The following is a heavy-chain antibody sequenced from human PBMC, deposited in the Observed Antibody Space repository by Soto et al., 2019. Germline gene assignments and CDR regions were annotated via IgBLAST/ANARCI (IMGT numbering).Heavy chain of an antibody. D-gene: IGHD6-19*01. Sequence: EVQLLESGGGLVQPGGSLRLSCAASGFTFGNYAFSWVRQAPGKGLEWVSVISGGGDATYYPDSVKGRFTTSRDNSKNTVYLQMNSLRAEDTAVYYCAKKSLRSITVPGLYDLHYWGQGTLVTVSS. CDR3: AKKSLRSITVPGLYDLHY. V-gene: IGHV3-23*01. CDR2: ISGGGDAT. J-gene: IGHJ4*02. CDR1: GFTFGNYA.